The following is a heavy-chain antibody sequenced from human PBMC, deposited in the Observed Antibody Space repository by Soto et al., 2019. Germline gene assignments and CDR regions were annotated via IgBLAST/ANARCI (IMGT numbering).Heavy chain of an antibody. CDR1: GFTFSDYY. Sequence: GGSLRLSCAASGFTFSDYYMSWIRQAPGKGLGWVSYISSSGSTIYYADSVKGRFTISRDNAKNSLYLQMNSLRAEDTAVYYCARDSTGYCGGDCYYYYYGMDVWVQGTTVTVSS. D-gene: IGHD2-21*02. J-gene: IGHJ6*02. CDR2: ISSSGSTI. V-gene: IGHV3-11*01. CDR3: ARDSTGYCGGDCYYYYYGMDV.